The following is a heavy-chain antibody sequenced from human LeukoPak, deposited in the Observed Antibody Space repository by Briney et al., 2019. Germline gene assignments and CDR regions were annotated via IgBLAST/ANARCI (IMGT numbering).Heavy chain of an antibody. CDR3: ARDAVTMAEYGMDV. D-gene: IGHD3-10*01. J-gene: IGHJ6*02. Sequence: SVKVSCKASGGTFSSYAISWVRQAPGQGLERMGRIIPILGIANYAQKFQGRVTITADKSTSTAYMELSSLRSEDTAVYYCARDAVTMAEYGMDVWGQGTTVTVSS. V-gene: IGHV1-69*04. CDR2: IIPILGIA. CDR1: GGTFSSYA.